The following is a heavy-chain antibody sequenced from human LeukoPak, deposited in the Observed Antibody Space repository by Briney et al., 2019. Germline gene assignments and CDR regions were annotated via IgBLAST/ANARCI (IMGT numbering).Heavy chain of an antibody. J-gene: IGHJ5*02. CDR2: IYPRDGST. Sequence: ASVKVSCKASGYSFTSNYIHWVRQAPGQGLEWMGMIYPRDGSTSYAQKFQGRVTVTRDTSTSTVHMELSGLRSEDTAIYYCARFTMTRGWFDPWGQGTLVTVSS. D-gene: IGHD3-22*01. CDR3: ARFTMTRGWFDP. V-gene: IGHV1-46*01. CDR1: GYSFTSNY.